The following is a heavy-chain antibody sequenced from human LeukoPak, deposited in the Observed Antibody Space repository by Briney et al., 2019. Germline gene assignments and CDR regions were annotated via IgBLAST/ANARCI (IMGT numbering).Heavy chain of an antibody. J-gene: IGHJ4*02. V-gene: IGHV3-30*19. D-gene: IGHD1-26*01. CDR2: ISYDGSNK. Sequence: GRSLRLSCAASGFSFGTYSMHWARQVPGKGLEWVAVISYDGSNKYYADSVKGRFTISRDNSKNTLYLQMNSLRAEDTAVYYCAGVNRFIVGATLDYWGQGTLVTVSS. CDR3: AGVNRFIVGATLDY. CDR1: GFSFGTYS.